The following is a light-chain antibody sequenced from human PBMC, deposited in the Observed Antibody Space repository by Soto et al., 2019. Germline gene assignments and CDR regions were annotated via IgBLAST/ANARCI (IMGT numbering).Light chain of an antibody. J-gene: IGKJ1*01. Sequence: DIVVTQSPATLSASPGERVTLSCRASQFVSSRLAWYQRRPGQVPRLLIYDTSTRAPGISARFSGSGSGTEFTLTISSLQSEDFAVYYGQEYIQWPPGMFGPGTTVDIK. CDR1: QFVSSR. CDR3: QEYIQWPPGM. V-gene: IGKV3-15*01. CDR2: DTS.